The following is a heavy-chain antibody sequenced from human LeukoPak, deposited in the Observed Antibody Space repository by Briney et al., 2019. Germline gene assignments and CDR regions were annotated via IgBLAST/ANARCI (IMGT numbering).Heavy chain of an antibody. Sequence: PSETLSLTCTVSGGSISSSSYYWGWIRQAPGKGLEWIGSFEYGGSTYYNPSLKSRVTISVDTSKNQFSLKLSSVTAADTAVYYCARDGYSYGHEYYMDVWGKGTTVTISS. CDR1: GGSISSSSYY. CDR2: FEYGGST. V-gene: IGHV4-39*07. CDR3: ARDGYSYGHEYYMDV. J-gene: IGHJ6*03. D-gene: IGHD5-18*01.